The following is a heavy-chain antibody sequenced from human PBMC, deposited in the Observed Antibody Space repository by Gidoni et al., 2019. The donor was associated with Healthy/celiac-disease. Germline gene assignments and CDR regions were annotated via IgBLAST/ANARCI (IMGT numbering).Heavy chain of an antibody. J-gene: IGHJ6*02. CDR1: GFTFSSYR. Sequence: EVQLVESGGGMVKPGGSLRLSCAASGFTFSSYRMNWVRQAPGKGLEWVASISSSSSYIYYADSVKCRFTIARDNAKNSLYLKMNSLRAEDTAVYYCARVGYDMLTGLGNGMDVWGQGTTVTVSS. V-gene: IGHV3-21*01. D-gene: IGHD3-9*01. CDR2: ISSSSSYI. CDR3: ARVGYDMLTGLGNGMDV.